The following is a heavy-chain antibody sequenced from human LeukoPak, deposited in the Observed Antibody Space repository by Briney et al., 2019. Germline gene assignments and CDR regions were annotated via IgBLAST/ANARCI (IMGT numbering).Heavy chain of an antibody. V-gene: IGHV4-39*07. CDR2: IYYSGST. Sequence: SETLSLTCTVSGGSISSSTYYWGWIRQPPGKGLDWFGSIYYSGSTYYNPSLKSRVTISVDTSKNQFSLKLSSVTAADTAVYYCARSRVSSSDLDYWGQGTLVTVSS. CDR1: GGSISSSTYY. CDR3: ARSRVSSSDLDY. D-gene: IGHD6-6*01. J-gene: IGHJ4*02.